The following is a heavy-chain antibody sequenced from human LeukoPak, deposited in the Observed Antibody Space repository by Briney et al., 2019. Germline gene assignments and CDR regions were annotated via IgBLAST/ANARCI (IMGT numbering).Heavy chain of an antibody. CDR1: GFTFSSYA. D-gene: IGHD2-8*01. Sequence: GGSLRLSCAASGFTFSSYAMSWVRQAPGKGLEWVSAISGSGGSTYYADSVKGRFTISRDNSKNTLYLQMNSLRAEDTAVYYCAKDLGDIVLMVYAILMYDYWGQGTLVTVSS. V-gene: IGHV3-23*01. J-gene: IGHJ4*02. CDR3: AKDLGDIVLMVYAILMYDY. CDR2: ISGSGGST.